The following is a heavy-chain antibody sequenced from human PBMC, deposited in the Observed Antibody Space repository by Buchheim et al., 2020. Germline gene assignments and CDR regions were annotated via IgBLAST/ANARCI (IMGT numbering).Heavy chain of an antibody. Sequence: QVQLQQWGAGLLKPSETLSLTCAVYGGSFSGYYWSWIRQPPGKGLEWIGEINHSGSTNYNPSLKSRVTISVDTSKNQFSLKLSSVTAADTAVYYCARANDDFWSGYPLRGGWFDPWGQGTL. J-gene: IGHJ5*02. CDR1: GGSFSGYY. CDR3: ARANDDFWSGYPLRGGWFDP. V-gene: IGHV4-34*01. CDR2: INHSGST. D-gene: IGHD3-3*01.